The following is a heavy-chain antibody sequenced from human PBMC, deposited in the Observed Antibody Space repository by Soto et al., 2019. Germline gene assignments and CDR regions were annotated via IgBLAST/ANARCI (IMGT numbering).Heavy chain of an antibody. CDR2: IYYSGST. J-gene: IGHJ3*02. Sequence: QLQLQESGPGLVKPSETLSLTCTVSGGSISSSSYYWGWIRQPPGKGLEWIGSIYYSGSTYYNPSLKSRVTISVDTSKNQFSLKLSSVTAADTAVYYCASRGSWNVVVAATNDAFDIWGQGTMVTVSS. D-gene: IGHD2-15*01. CDR3: ASRGSWNVVVAATNDAFDI. V-gene: IGHV4-39*01. CDR1: GGSISSSSYY.